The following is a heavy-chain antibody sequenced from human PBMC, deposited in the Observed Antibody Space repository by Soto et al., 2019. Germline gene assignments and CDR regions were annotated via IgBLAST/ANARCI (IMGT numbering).Heavy chain of an antibody. CDR2: IYYSGST. Sequence: SETLSLTCIVSGGSISSSSYYWGWIRQPPGKGLEWIGRIYYSGSTYYNPSLKSRVTLSVDTSKKQFSLKLSAVTAADTAVFYCERHRARNWFDPWGQGTLVTVSS. CDR1: GGSISSSSYY. CDR3: ERHRARNWFDP. V-gene: IGHV4-39*01. D-gene: IGHD6-6*01. J-gene: IGHJ5*02.